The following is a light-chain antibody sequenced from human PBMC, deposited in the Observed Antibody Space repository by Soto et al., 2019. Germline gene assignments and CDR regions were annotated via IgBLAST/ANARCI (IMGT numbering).Light chain of an antibody. CDR2: DAS. J-gene: IGKJ5*01. V-gene: IGKV1-5*01. CDR3: QQFYDLPIT. Sequence: DILMTQSPSTLSASVGETVTLTCRASQSTSSWVAWYQQQPGKAPKVLIYDASKLQTGVPSRFSGRGSGKDFTFTISSLQPDDSGTYYCQQFYDLPITFGQGTRLEIK. CDR1: QSTSSW.